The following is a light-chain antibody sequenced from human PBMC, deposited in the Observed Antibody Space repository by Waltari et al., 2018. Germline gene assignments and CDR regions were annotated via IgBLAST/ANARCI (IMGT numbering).Light chain of an antibody. V-gene: IGKV3-20*01. CDR2: AAS. J-gene: IGKJ1*01. CDR1: QSIGRY. CDR3: QNHERLPAT. Sequence: EGVGTQSPGTLSLSPGERATLSCRASQSIGRYLVWYQQRPGQAPRLLIYAASTRATGIPDRFRGSGSGTDFTLTISRLEPEDFAVYYCQNHERLPATFGQGTKVEIK.